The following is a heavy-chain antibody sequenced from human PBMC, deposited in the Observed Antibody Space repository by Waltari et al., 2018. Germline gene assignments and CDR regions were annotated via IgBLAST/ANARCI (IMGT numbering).Heavy chain of an antibody. CDR3: ARAIWRCTWKLGQFDP. Sequence: QVQLQESGPGLVKPSETLSLTCTVSGCSISSNYWSWIRQPAGKGLEWIVRIYTSGSTNSNPSLESRVTMSVDTSKKQFSLKLTSVTAADTAVYYCARAIWRCTWKLGQFDPWGQGILVTVSS. D-gene: IGHD1-1*01. V-gene: IGHV4-4*07. J-gene: IGHJ5*02. CDR1: GCSISSNY. CDR2: IYTSGST.